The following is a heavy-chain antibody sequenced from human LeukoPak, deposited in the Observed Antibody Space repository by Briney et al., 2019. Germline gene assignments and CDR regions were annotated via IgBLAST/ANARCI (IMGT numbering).Heavy chain of an antibody. D-gene: IGHD5-18*01. CDR2: IYSAGST. CDR1: GITVSSNY. V-gene: IGHV3-53*01. Sequence: PGGSLRLSCAASGITVSSNYMSWVRQAPGKGLEWVTVIYSAGSTYYADSVKGRFTISRDNSKNTLYLQMNSLRADDTAVYYCARANPEYSYGQAYYGMDVWGQGTTVTVSS. J-gene: IGHJ6*02. CDR3: ARANPEYSYGQAYYGMDV.